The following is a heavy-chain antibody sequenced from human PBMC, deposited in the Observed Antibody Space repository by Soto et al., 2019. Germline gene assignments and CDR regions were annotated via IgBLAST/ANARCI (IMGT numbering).Heavy chain of an antibody. J-gene: IGHJ4*02. V-gene: IGHV1-24*01. CDR1: GYTLTELS. CDR3: ATDLITIFGVAENAFDC. CDR2: FDPEDGET. D-gene: IGHD3-3*01. Sequence: ASVKVSCKVSGYTLTELSMHWVRQAPGKGLEWMGGFDPEDGETIYAQKFQGRVTMTEDTSTDTAYMELSSLRSEDTAVYYCATDLITIFGVAENAFDCWGQGSLVTVS.